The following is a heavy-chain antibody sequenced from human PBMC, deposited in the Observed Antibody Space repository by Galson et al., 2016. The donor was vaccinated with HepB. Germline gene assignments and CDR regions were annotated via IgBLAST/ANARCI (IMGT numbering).Heavy chain of an antibody. D-gene: IGHD5-12*01. CDR2: IRGTVYGETT. V-gene: IGHV3-49*04. CDR1: GFSFGDYA. CDR3: TRASDSGYDRRFDY. J-gene: IGHJ4*02. Sequence: LRLSCAASGFSFGDYAMSWVRQAPGKGLEWVGFIRGTVYGETTDYAASVKGRFTISRDDSINIAYLHMNSLKIEDTAVYFCTRASDSGYDRRFDYWGQGTLVTVSS.